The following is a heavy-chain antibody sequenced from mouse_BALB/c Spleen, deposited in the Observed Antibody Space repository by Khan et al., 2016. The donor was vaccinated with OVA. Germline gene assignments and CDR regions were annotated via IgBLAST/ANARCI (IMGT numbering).Heavy chain of an antibody. CDR2: IWGGGGT. J-gene: IGHJ4*01. Sequence: VQLVESGPGLVAPSQSLSITCTVSGFSLSRYNIHWVRQPPGKGLEWLGMIWGGGGTDYNSTLKSRLNISKDNSKSQVFLKMNNLQTDDTAMYYCARAYYRYDGYYAMDYWGQGTSVTVSA. V-gene: IGHV2-6-4*01. D-gene: IGHD2-14*01. CDR3: ARAYYRYDGYYAMDY. CDR1: GFSLSRYN.